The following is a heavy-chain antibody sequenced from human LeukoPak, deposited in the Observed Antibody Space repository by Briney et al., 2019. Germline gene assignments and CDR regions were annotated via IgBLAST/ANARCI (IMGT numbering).Heavy chain of an antibody. V-gene: IGHV3-30*02. CDR1: GFTFSSYG. J-gene: IGHJ6*02. D-gene: IGHD3-9*01. CDR3: TRDLMDYDVSTGLHHYYMDV. Sequence: GGSLRLSCAASGFTFSSYGMHWVRQAPGKGLEWVAFIRYDGSNKYYANPVKGRFTISRDNSKNTLYLQMNTLRVEDTAVYYCTRDLMDYDVSTGLHHYYMDVWGQGTTVTVSS. CDR2: IRYDGSNK.